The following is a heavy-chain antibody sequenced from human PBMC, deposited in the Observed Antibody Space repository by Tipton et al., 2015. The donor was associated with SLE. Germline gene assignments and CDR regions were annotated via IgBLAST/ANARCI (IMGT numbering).Heavy chain of an antibody. D-gene: IGHD3-16*02. CDR3: ARVMITFGGVIVGFDY. Sequence: TLSLTCTVSGGSISSYYWSWIRQPPGKGLEWIGYIYYSGSTNYNPSLKSRVTISVDTSKNQFSLKLSSVTAADTAVYYCARVMITFGGVIVGFDYWGQGTLVTVSS. CDR2: IYYSGST. V-gene: IGHV4-59*12. CDR1: GGSISSYY. J-gene: IGHJ4*02.